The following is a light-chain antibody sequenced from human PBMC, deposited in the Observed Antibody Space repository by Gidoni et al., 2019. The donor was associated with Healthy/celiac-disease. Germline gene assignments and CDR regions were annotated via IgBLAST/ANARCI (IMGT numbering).Light chain of an antibody. Sequence: DIQMTQSPSSLSASVGDRVPITCRASQSISSYLNWYQQKPGKAHKLLIYAASSLQSGVPSRFSGSGSGTDFTLTISSLQPEDFATYYCQQSYSILFTFGPGTKLDIK. CDR2: AAS. CDR1: QSISSY. V-gene: IGKV1-39*01. CDR3: QQSYSILFT. J-gene: IGKJ3*01.